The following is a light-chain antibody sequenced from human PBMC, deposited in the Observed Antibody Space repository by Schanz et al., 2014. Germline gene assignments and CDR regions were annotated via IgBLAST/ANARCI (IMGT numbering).Light chain of an antibody. CDR3: QQYNNWPPLT. J-gene: IGKJ4*01. CDR1: QSLSSSY. Sequence: EIVLTQSPGTLSLSPGERATLSCRASQSLSSSYLAWYQQKPGQPPRLLISGASTRATDIPARFSGSGSGTEFTLTISSLQSEDFAVYYCQQYNNWPPLTFGGGTKVEIK. CDR2: GAS. V-gene: IGKV3-15*01.